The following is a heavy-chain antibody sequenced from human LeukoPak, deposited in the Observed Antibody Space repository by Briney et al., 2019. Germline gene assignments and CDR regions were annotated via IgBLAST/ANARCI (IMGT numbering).Heavy chain of an antibody. CDR2: INHSGST. CDR1: GGSFSGYY. J-gene: IGHJ4*02. V-gene: IGHV4-34*01. D-gene: IGHD6-13*01. CDR3: ARQEISSSYYGLDY. Sequence: SETLSLTCAVYGGSFSGYYWSWIRQPPGKGLEWIGEINHSGSTNYNPSLKGRVTISVDTSKNQFSLKLSSVTAADTAVYYCARQEISSSYYGLDYWGQGTLVTVSS.